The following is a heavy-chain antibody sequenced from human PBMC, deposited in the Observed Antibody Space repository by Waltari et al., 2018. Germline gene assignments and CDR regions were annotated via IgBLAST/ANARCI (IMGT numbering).Heavy chain of an antibody. Sequence: EVQLVESGGGLVQPGGSLRLSCAASGFTFSSYSMNWVRQAPGKGLELVSYISSSSSTIYYADSVKGRFTISRDNAKNSLYLQMNSLRAEDTAVYYCAREVVVTSLDYWGQGTLVTVSS. D-gene: IGHD2-21*02. J-gene: IGHJ4*02. V-gene: IGHV3-48*04. CDR2: ISSSSSTI. CDR3: AREVVVTSLDY. CDR1: GFTFSSYS.